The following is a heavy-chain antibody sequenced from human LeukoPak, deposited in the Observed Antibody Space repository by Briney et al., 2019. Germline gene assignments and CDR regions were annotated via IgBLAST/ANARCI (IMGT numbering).Heavy chain of an antibody. CDR3: AYHTVAGTFDY. V-gene: IGHV3-66*01. CDR2: IYSGGST. Sequence: PGGSLRLSCAASGFTVSSNYMRWVRQAPGKVLEWVSVIYSGGSTYYADSVKGRFTISRVDSKITLYLQMTSLRAEDTAVYYCAYHTVAGTFDYWGQGTLVTVSS. J-gene: IGHJ4*02. D-gene: IGHD6-19*01. CDR1: GFTVSSNY.